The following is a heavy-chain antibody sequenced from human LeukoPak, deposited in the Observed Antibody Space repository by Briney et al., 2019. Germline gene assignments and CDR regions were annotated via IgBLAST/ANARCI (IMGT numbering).Heavy chain of an antibody. CDR3: AREAVSSGWHFDY. V-gene: IGHV4-34*01. CDR2: INHSGST. D-gene: IGHD6-19*01. Sequence: SETLSLTCAVYGGSFSGYYWSLIRQPPGKGLEWIGEINHSGSTNYNPSLKSRVTISVDTSKNQFPLKLSSVTAADTAVYYCAREAVSSGWHFDYWGQGTLVTVSS. CDR1: GGSFSGYY. J-gene: IGHJ4*02.